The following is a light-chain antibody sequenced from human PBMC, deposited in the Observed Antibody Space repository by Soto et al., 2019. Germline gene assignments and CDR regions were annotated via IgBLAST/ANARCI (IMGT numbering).Light chain of an antibody. Sequence: EILLAQSPATLSLSPGERATLSCRASQTVYNFLAWYPQKPGQAPRLLIFDASYRASGIPGRFSGSGSGTDFTLTISSLEPEDFAVYYCQQRSSGPATFGPGTKVEIK. CDR1: QTVYNF. CDR3: QQRSSGPAT. J-gene: IGKJ3*01. V-gene: IGKV3-11*01. CDR2: DAS.